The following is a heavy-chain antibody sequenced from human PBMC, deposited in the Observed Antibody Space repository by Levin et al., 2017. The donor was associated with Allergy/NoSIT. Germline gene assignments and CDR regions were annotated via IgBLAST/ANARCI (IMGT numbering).Heavy chain of an antibody. D-gene: IGHD5-24*01. J-gene: IGHJ3*02. CDR3: AKVYSRWLQLGAFDI. CDR1: GFTFSSYA. Sequence: LSLTCAASGFTFSSYAMSWVRQAPGKGLEWVSTISDSGVSTYYADSVKGRFTISRDNSKNTLYLQMNSLRAEDTAVYYCAKVYSRWLQLGAFDIWGQGTMVTVSS. V-gene: IGHV3-23*01. CDR2: ISDSGVST.